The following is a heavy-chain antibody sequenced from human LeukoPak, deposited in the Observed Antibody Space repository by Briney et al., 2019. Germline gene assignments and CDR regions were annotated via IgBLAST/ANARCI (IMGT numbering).Heavy chain of an antibody. CDR1: EYTFTTYD. J-gene: IGHJ4*02. V-gene: IGHV1-8*01. CDR3: ARSRRRLQSSGWLPLGY. D-gene: IGHD6-19*01. Sequence: ASVNVSGKASEYTFTTYDINWVRQATGQRLEGMRWMNHNSGNTGDAQKFQGRVTMNRNTSISTAYMELSSLRSEDTAVYYCARSRRRLQSSGWLPLGYWGQGTLVTVSS. CDR2: MNHNSGNT.